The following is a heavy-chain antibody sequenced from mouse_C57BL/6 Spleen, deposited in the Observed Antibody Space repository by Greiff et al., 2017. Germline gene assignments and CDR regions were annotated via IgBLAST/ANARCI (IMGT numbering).Heavy chain of an antibody. CDR3: ARNQVLSGFAY. J-gene: IGHJ3*01. CDR1: GFSLTSYA. CDR2: IWTGGGT. D-gene: IGHD1-1*02. V-gene: IGHV2-9-1*01. Sequence: VKLQESGPGLVAPSQCLSITCTVSGFSLTSYAISWVRQPPGKGLEWLGVIWTGGGTNYNYALKSRLSISKDNSKSQVYLKMNSLQTDDTARYYCARNQVLSGFAYWGQGTLVTVSA.